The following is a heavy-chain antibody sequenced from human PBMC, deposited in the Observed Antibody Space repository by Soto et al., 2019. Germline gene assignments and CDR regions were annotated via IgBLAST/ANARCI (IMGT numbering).Heavy chain of an antibody. J-gene: IGHJ4*01. D-gene: IGHD3-10*01. CDR3: ARDLWLGESFRYYFDY. CDR2: INPSGGYT. V-gene: IGHV1-46*01. Sequence: ASVKVSCKASGYTFTSYYMNWVRQAPGQGLEWLGIINPSGGYTTYAQKFQGRVTITRDTSASTAYMELSSLTSEDTALYYCARDLWLGESFRYYFDYWAQGTLVTVSS. CDR1: GYTFTSYY.